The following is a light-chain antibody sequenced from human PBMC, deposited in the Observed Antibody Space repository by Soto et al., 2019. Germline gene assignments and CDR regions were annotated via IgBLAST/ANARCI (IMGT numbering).Light chain of an antibody. V-gene: IGLV2-14*03. CDR1: SSDIGAFTF. Sequence: QSALTQPASVSGSPGQSINISGTGTSSDIGAFTFVSWYQQHPGKVPKLMIFDVNRRPSGVSDRFSGSKSGNTASLTISGLQAEDEGDYYCSSYTSRSTHVFGSGTKLTVL. J-gene: IGLJ1*01. CDR3: SSYTSRSTHV. CDR2: DVN.